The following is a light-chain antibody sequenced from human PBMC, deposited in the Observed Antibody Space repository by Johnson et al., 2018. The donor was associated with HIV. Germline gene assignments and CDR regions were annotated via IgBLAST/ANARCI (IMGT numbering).Light chain of an antibody. CDR2: KHD. V-gene: IGLV1-51*02. J-gene: IGLJ1*01. Sequence: QSVLTQPPSVSAAPGQKVTISCSGSYSNIGNNYASWYQQLPGTAPKLLIYKHDKRPSGIPDRFSGAKPGTSATLGITGLQPGDEADYYCGTWDSSLIAGVFGTGTTVIVL. CDR1: YSNIGNNY. CDR3: GTWDSSLIAGV.